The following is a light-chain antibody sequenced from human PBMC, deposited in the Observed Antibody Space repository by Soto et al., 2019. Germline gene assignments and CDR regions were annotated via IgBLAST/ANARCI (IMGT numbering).Light chain of an antibody. CDR3: QQYMSYPWT. V-gene: IGKV1-5*03. Sequence: DIQLTQSPSTLSASVEDRVSITCRASQTVDSWLAWYRQKPGRAPNLLIYKTTTLQSGVPSRFSGSGSGTEFTLTINSLQPDDFATYYCQQYMSYPWTFGQGTRVEIK. J-gene: IGKJ1*01. CDR2: KTT. CDR1: QTVDSW.